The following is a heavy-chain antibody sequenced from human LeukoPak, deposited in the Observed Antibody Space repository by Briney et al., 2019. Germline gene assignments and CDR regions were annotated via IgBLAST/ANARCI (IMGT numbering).Heavy chain of an antibody. CDR1: VYTFTSYD. J-gene: IGHJ6*03. V-gene: IGHV1-8*03. CDR3: ARRGDDFWSGYHYYYMDV. CDR2: MNPNSCNT. Sequence: GSSVTVSFKSSVYTFTSYDFNWVRQATAQGREWMGGMNPNSCNTGYAQKFQGRVTITRNTSISTAYMELSSMRSEDTAVYYCARRGDDFWSGYHYYYMDVWGKGTTVTVSS. D-gene: IGHD3-3*01.